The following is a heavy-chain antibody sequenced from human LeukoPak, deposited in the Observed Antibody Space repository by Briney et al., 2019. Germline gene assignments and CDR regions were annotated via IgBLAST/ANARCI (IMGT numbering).Heavy chain of an antibody. CDR1: GFSFSSYR. CDR3: ARPGRGYSYGSFDY. CDR2: INSDGSSA. Sequence: GGSLRLSCAASGFSFSSYRMHWVRQAPGKGLVRVSGINSDGSSATYADSVKGRFTISRDNAKNTLYLQMNSLRAEDTAVYYCARPGRGYSYGSFDYWGQGTLVTVSS. D-gene: IGHD5-18*01. J-gene: IGHJ4*02. V-gene: IGHV3-74*01.